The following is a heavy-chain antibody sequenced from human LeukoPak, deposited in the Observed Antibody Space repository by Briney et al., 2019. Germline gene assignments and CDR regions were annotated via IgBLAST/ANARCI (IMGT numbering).Heavy chain of an antibody. CDR1: GGSFSGYY. J-gene: IGHJ4*02. CDR3: ARMGGYSGYATH. CDR2: INHSGST. Sequence: SETLSLTCAVYGGSFSGYYWSWIRQPPGKGLEWIGEINHSGSTNYNPSLKSRVTISVDTSKNQFSLKLSSVTAADTAVFYCARMGGYSGYATHRGQGTLVTVSS. V-gene: IGHV4-34*01. D-gene: IGHD5-12*01.